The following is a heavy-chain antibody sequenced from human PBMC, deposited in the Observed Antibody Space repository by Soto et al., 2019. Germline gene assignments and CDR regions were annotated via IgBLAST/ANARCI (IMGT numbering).Heavy chain of an antibody. Sequence: PGGSLRLSCAASGFTFSSYWMSWVRQAPGKGLEWVANIKQDGSEKYYVDSVKGRFTISRDNAKNSLYLQMNSLRAEDTAVYYCARDQGSEYSSSSVDYGMDVWGQGTTVTVSS. CDR3: ARDQGSEYSSSSVDYGMDV. D-gene: IGHD6-6*01. J-gene: IGHJ6*02. CDR2: IKQDGSEK. V-gene: IGHV3-7*05. CDR1: GFTFSSYW.